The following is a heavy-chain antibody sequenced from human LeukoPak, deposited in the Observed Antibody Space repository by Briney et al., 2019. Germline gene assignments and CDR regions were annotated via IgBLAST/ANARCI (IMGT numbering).Heavy chain of an antibody. CDR2: ISSSGSAI. Sequence: HSGGSLRLSCAASGFTFSSYEMNWVRQAPGKGLEWVSKISSSGSAIYYADSVKGRFTISRDNAKSTLYLQMNSLRVEDTAVYYCARGGSLGYWGQGTLVTVSS. V-gene: IGHV3-48*03. CDR3: ARGGSLGY. CDR1: GFTFSSYE. J-gene: IGHJ4*02. D-gene: IGHD6-19*01.